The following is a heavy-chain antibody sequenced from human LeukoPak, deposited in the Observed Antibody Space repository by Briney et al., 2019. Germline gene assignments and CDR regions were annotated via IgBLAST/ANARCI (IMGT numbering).Heavy chain of an antibody. CDR2: IYYSGST. V-gene: IGHV4-59*11. CDR1: AGSISIHY. Sequence: SESLSLTCIVSAGSISIHYWSWIRQPAGKGLEWIGYIYYSGSTNYNPSLKSRVTISVDTSKNQFSLKLSSVTAADTAVYFCARDREAYATDVWGQGTTVTVSS. CDR3: ARDREAYATDV. D-gene: IGHD1-26*01. J-gene: IGHJ6*02.